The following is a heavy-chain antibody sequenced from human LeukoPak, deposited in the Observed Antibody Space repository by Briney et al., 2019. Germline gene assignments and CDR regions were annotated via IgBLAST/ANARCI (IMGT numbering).Heavy chain of an antibody. Sequence: SETLSLTCTVSGGSISSSSYYWGWIRQPPGKGLEWIGSIYYSGSTYYNPSLKSRVTISVDTSKNQFSLKLSSVTAADTAVYYCARAVGSYGNFDYWGQGTLVTVSS. CDR3: ARAVGSYGNFDY. CDR2: IYYSGST. CDR1: GGSISSSSYY. D-gene: IGHD5-18*01. J-gene: IGHJ4*02. V-gene: IGHV4-39*07.